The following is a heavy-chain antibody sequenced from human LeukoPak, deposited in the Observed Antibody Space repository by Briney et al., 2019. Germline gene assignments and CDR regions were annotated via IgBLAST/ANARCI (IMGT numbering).Heavy chain of an antibody. V-gene: IGHV3-66*01. D-gene: IGHD3-10*01. CDR2: IYSGGST. CDR3: AREDYYGSGSYSGFYFDY. Sequence: GGSLRLSCAASGFTVSSNYMSWVRQAPGKGLEWVSVIYSGGSTYYADSVKGRFTISRDNSKNTLYLQMNSLRAEDTAVYYCAREDYYGSGSYSGFYFDYWGQGTLVTVSS. CDR1: GFTVSSNY. J-gene: IGHJ4*02.